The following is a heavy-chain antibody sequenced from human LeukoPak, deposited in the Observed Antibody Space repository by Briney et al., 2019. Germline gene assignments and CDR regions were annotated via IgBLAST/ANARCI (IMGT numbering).Heavy chain of an antibody. J-gene: IGHJ4*02. Sequence: GGSLRLSCAASGFTFSSYSMNWVRQAPGKGLEWVSSISSSSSYIYYADSVKGRFTISRDNAKNSLYLQMNSLRAEDTAVYYCARGHSSGWYGRFDYWGQGTLVTVSS. CDR2: ISSSSSYI. CDR3: ARGHSSGWYGRFDY. V-gene: IGHV3-21*01. D-gene: IGHD6-19*01. CDR1: GFTFSSYS.